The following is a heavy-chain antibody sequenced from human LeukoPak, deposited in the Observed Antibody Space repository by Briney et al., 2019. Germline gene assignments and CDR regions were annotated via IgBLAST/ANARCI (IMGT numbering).Heavy chain of an antibody. V-gene: IGHV1-18*04. CDR1: GYTFTGYY. CDR3: AREPPRVYDYVWGSYRQDY. J-gene: IGHJ4*02. D-gene: IGHD3-16*02. Sequence: ASVKVSCKASGYTFTGYYMHWVRQAPGQGLEWMGWISAYNGNTNYAQKLQGRVTMTTDTSTSTAYMELRSLRSDDTAVYYCAREPPRVYDYVWGSYRQDYWGQGTLVTVSS. CDR2: ISAYNGNT.